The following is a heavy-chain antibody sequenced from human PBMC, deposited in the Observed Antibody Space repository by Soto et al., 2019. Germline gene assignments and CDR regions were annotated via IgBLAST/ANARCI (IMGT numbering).Heavy chain of an antibody. CDR3: VGGVTETTAGVY. CDR2: IIRTFGTR. V-gene: IGHV1-69*01. D-gene: IGHD2-21*02. Sequence: QVQLVQSGAEVKKPGSSVKVSCTASGGTFSAKAISWVRQAPGQGLEWMGGIIRTFGTRTYAQKFQGRVTVTADEFTATAFMELSSLRSEDSAVYYCVGGVTETTAGVYWGQGTLVTVSS. J-gene: IGHJ4*02. CDR1: GGTFSAKA.